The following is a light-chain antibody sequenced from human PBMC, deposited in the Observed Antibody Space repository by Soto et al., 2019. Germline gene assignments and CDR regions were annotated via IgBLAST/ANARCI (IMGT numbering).Light chain of an antibody. Sequence: EIVMTQSPATLSASQGERATLSCRASQSVITNLAWSQQRPGQAPRRLIYGASTRAPGIPARFSGSGSGTEFTLSISSLQSEDFAVYYCQQYNNWPPWTFGQGTKVDIK. CDR3: QQYNNWPPWT. V-gene: IGKV3-15*01. CDR2: GAS. J-gene: IGKJ1*01. CDR1: QSVITN.